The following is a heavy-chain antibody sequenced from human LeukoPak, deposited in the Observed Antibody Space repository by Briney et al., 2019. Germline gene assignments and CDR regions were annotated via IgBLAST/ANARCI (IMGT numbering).Heavy chain of an antibody. CDR1: GGTFSSYA. J-gene: IGHJ5*02. Sequence: ASVKVSCKASGGTFSSYAISWVRQAPGQGLEWMGGIIPIFGTANYAQKFQGRVTITTDESTSTAYMELSSLRSEDTAVYYCARDVYDSSGYYYWFNPWGQGTLVTVCS. V-gene: IGHV1-69*05. D-gene: IGHD3-22*01. CDR2: IIPIFGTA. CDR3: ARDVYDSSGYYYWFNP.